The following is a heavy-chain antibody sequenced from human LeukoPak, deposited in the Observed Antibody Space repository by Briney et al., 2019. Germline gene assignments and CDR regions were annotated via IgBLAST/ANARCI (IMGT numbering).Heavy chain of an antibody. CDR1: DFPFMYND. J-gene: IGHJ4*02. CDR3: AYRSLSSTDY. D-gene: IGHD5-12*01. Sequence: PGGSRHLSCAASDFPFMYNDRSGVRRPQGKGREGLPVIYSRDGGYSADSVKGRFTISRDNSKNTLYLQMNSLRAEDTGVYYCAYRSLSSTDYWGQGTLVTVSS. V-gene: IGHV3-53*01. CDR2: IYSRDGG.